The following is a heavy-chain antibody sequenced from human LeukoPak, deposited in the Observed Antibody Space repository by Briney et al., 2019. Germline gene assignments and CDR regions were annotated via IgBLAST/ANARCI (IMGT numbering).Heavy chain of an antibody. Sequence: ASVKVSCKASGYTFTSYAMHWVRQAPGQRLEWMGWINAGNGNTKYSQEFQGRVTITRDTSASTAYMELSSLRSEDTAVYYCASALVRGVIIGILGYWGQGTLVTVSS. CDR2: INAGNGNT. D-gene: IGHD3-10*01. CDR3: ASALVRGVIIGILGY. V-gene: IGHV1-3*01. J-gene: IGHJ4*02. CDR1: GYTFTSYA.